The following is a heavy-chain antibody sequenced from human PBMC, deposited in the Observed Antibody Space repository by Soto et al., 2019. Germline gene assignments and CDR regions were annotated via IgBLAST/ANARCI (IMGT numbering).Heavy chain of an antibody. Sequence: ASVKVSCKASGGTFSSYAISWVRQAPGQGLEWMGGIIPIFGTANYAQKFQGRVTITADESTSTAYMELSSLRSEDTAVYYCARGKVGNIAKDYYYGMDVWGQGTTVTVSS. CDR1: GGTFSSYA. CDR2: IIPIFGTA. D-gene: IGHD2-21*01. CDR3: ARGKVGNIAKDYYYGMDV. V-gene: IGHV1-69*13. J-gene: IGHJ6*02.